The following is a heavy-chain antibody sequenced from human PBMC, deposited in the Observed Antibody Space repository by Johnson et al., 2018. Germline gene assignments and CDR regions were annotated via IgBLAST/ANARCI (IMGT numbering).Heavy chain of an antibody. V-gene: IGHV3-7*01. CDR2: ISEDESEK. CDR3: ARWWLRSGAFDI. Sequence: QLVESGGGLVQPGGSLRLSCVASGFTLSNHWMPWVRQAPGKGLEWVATISEDESEKHYVDSVKGRFTISRDNAKNSLYLQMNSLRAEDTAGYYCARWWLRSGAFDIWGQGTRVTVSS. CDR1: GFTLSNHW. J-gene: IGHJ3*02. D-gene: IGHD5-12*01.